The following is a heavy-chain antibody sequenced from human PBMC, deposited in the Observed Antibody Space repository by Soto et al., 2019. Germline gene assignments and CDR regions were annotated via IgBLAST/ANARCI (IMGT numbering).Heavy chain of an antibody. CDR3: ARETAGVTAAMRGGYYYGMDV. CDR1: GGTFSNYA. V-gene: IGHV1-69*12. Sequence: QVQLVQSGAEVKKPGSSVKVSCKASGGTFSNYAITWVRQAPGQGLEWMGGIIPFFVTANYAQKFQGRVTITADESTSTADMELSSLTSEDTAGYFCARETAGVTAAMRGGYYYGMDVWGQGTTVTVSS. D-gene: IGHD2-2*01. CDR2: IIPFFVTA. J-gene: IGHJ6*02.